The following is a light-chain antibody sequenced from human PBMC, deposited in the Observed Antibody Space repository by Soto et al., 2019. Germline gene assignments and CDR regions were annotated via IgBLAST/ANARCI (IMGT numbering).Light chain of an antibody. CDR3: QQYNTFWT. V-gene: IGKV1-5*01. J-gene: IGKJ1*01. CDR1: QTISSW. CDR2: DVS. Sequence: DIQMTQSPSTLSASVGDRVTITCRASQTISSWLAWYQQKPGKAPNLLIYDVSSLEGGVPSRFSSSGSGTEFTLTISRLQPDDFATYYCQQYNTFWTFGQGTKVEIK.